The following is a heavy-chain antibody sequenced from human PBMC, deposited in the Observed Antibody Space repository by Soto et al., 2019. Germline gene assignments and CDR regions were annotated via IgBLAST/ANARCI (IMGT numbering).Heavy chain of an antibody. CDR3: ARDQAYSSGWDDDYYYYGMDV. V-gene: IGHV4-59*01. J-gene: IGHJ6*02. CDR2: IYYSGST. D-gene: IGHD6-19*01. Sequence: AETLSLTCAVSGGSIGRYYWSWVRQPPGKGLEWIGYIYYSGSTNYNPSLKSRVTITVDTSKNQFSLKLSSVTAADTAVYYCARDQAYSSGWDDDYYYYGMDVWGQGTTVTVPS. CDR1: GGSIGRYY.